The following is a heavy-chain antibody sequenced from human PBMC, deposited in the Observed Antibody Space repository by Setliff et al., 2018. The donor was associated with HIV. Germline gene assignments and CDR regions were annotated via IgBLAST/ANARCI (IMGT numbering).Heavy chain of an antibody. CDR1: GGSMGGHY. J-gene: IGHJ4*02. CDR3: ASAPLYFYDGSGYLKY. Sequence: SETLSLTCTVSGGSMGGHYWSWIRQSPGKGLEWIGYLSASGSTTYTPSLKSRVLISVDTSNNQFSLKLTSVTAADTAVYFCASAPLYFYDGSGYLKYWGQGSQVTAPQ. CDR2: LSASGST. V-gene: IGHV4-4*09. D-gene: IGHD3-22*01.